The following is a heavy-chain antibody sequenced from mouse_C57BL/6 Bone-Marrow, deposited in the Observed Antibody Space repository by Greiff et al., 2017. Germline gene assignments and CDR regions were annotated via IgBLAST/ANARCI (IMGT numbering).Heavy chain of an antibody. J-gene: IGHJ2*01. V-gene: IGHV1-39*01. CDR1: GYSFPDYN. D-gene: IGHD4-1*01. CDR2: INPNYGPT. Sequence: EVQLLQSGPELVQPGASLKISCKASGYSFPDYNMSWVQQSNGKSLEWIAVINPNYGPTCSNQKVQGKATLTVDQSSSTAYMQLNSRTSEDSAVYYGASVITGDGGQGTTLTVAS. CDR3: ASVITGD.